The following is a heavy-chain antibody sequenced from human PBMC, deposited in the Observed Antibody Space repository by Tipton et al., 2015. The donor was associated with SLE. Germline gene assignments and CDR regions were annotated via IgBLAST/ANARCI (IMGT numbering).Heavy chain of an antibody. Sequence: GLMKPSQTLSLTCAISGDSVSSNSAAWNWIRQSPSRGLEWLGRTYYRSKWYNDYAVSVKSRITINPDASKNQSSLQLNSVTPEDTAVYYCSTGPSTGPPNPYYFDDWGLGTLVTVSS. V-gene: IGHV6-1*01. CDR3: STGPSTGPPNPYYFDD. CDR2: TYYRSKWYN. CDR1: GDSVSSNSAA. J-gene: IGHJ4*02.